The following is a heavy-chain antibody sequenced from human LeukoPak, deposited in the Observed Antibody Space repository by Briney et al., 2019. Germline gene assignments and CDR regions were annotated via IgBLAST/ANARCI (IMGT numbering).Heavy chain of an antibody. J-gene: IGHJ6*02. CDR3: ARDDYYDSSGYYPHLYYYYYYGMDV. D-gene: IGHD3-22*01. Sequence: ASVKVSCKASGYTXTSYGISWVRQAPGQGLEWMGWISAYNGNTNYAQKLQGRVTMTTDTSTSTAYMELRSLRSDDTAVYYCARDDYYDSSGYYPHLYYYYYYGMDVWGQGTTVTVSS. CDR1: GYTXTSYG. V-gene: IGHV1-18*01. CDR2: ISAYNGNT.